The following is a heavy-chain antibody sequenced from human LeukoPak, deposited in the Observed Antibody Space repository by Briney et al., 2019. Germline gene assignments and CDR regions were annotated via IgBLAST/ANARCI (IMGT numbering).Heavy chain of an antibody. V-gene: IGHV3-23*01. CDR2: ISGRGEST. J-gene: IGHJ4*02. Sequence: GGSLRLSCAASGFTFSSYAMTWVRQAPGKGLEWVSEISGRGESTYYGDSVKGRFTISRDNYKNTLYLQMNSLRAGDTPLFLCAREHWDFDYWGQGTLVTVSS. D-gene: IGHD7-27*01. CDR1: GFTFSSYA. CDR3: AREHWDFDY.